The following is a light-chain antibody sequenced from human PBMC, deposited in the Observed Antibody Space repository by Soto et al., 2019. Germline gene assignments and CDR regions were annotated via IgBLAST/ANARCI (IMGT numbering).Light chain of an antibody. Sequence: QSVLTQPRSVSGSPGQSVTISCTGTSSDVGGYNYVSWHQQHPGKAPKLMIYDVSKRPSGVPDRFSGSKSGNTASLTISGLQAEDEADYYCCSYAGSYTFVFGTGTTVTVL. V-gene: IGLV2-11*01. CDR1: SSDVGGYNY. J-gene: IGLJ1*01. CDR2: DVS. CDR3: CSYAGSYTFV.